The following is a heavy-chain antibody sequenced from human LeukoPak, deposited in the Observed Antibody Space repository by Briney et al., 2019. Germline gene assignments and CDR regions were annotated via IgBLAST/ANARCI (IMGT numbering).Heavy chain of an antibody. CDR3: ATFSSSNDPKEPFDI. Sequence: GGSLRLSCAASGFTFSNYWMGWVCQPQGKGLEWVAKIKPDGGEKSYVVSLKGRFTISRDNAKNTLYLQMSSLRIEDTALYYCATFSSSNDPKEPFDIWGRGTMVTVSS. CDR2: IKPDGGEK. D-gene: IGHD2-2*01. CDR1: GFTFSNYW. V-gene: IGHV3-7*01. J-gene: IGHJ3*02.